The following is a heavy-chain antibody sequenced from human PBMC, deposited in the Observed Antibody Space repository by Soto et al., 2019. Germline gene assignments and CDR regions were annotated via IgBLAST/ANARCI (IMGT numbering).Heavy chain of an antibody. D-gene: IGHD6-25*01. V-gene: IGHV1-69*01. CDR1: GETLSRYA. Sequence: SVKVDCKGSGETLSRYASSWVRKEHGQGLEWMGGIIPIFGTANYAQKFQGRVTITADESTSTAYMELSSLRSEDTAVYYCARVAALALDYCGQGTLGTVSS. CDR2: IIPIFGTA. J-gene: IGHJ4*02. CDR3: ARVAALALDY.